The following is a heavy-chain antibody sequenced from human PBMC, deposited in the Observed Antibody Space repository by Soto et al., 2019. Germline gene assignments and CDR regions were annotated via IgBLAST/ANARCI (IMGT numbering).Heavy chain of an antibody. CDR1: GGTFSSYS. CDR2: IIPIFGTA. J-gene: IGHJ4*02. CDR3: AGAGGRHSVGIDY. D-gene: IGHD1-26*01. V-gene: IGHV1-69*01. Sequence: QVQLVQSGAEVKKPGSSVKVSCKASGGTFSSYSINWVRQAPGQGLEWMGEIIPIFGTANYAQKVQGRVTITADEYTSTDYMELSSLRSEDTAVYYCAGAGGRHSVGIDYWGQGPLVTVSS.